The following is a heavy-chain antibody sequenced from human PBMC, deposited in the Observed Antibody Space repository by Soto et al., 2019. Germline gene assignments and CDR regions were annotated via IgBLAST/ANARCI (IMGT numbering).Heavy chain of an antibody. CDR2: ISISGGST. J-gene: IGHJ4*02. Sequence: GGSLRLSCAASGFIFSSYAMSWVRQAPGKGLEWVSGISISGGSTYYADSVKGRFTISRDNSKNTLYMQMNSLRAEDTAVYYCAKLIWGLRGSFDYWGQGTLVTVSS. CDR1: GFIFSSYA. CDR3: AKLIWGLRGSFDY. V-gene: IGHV3-23*01. D-gene: IGHD2-21*02.